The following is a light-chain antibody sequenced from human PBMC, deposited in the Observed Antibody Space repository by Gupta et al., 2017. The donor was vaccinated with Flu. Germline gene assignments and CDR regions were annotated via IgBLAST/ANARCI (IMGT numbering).Light chain of an antibody. CDR1: HSGASHYNSRNY. V-gene: IGKV4-1*01. Sequence: SLGERATINCTSSHSGASHYNSRNYLAWYQQKPGQPPKLLIYWASTRESGVPDRFSGSGSGTDFTLTISSLQAEDVAVYYCQQDDNTPWSFGHGTKVDIK. J-gene: IGKJ3*01. CDR3: QQDDNTPWS. CDR2: WAS.